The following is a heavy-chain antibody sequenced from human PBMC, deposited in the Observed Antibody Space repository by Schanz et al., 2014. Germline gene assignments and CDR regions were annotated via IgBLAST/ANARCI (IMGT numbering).Heavy chain of an antibody. CDR1: GYTFTSYD. Sequence: QVQLIQSGAEVKKPGASVKVSCTASGYTFTSYDINWVRQAPGQGLEWLGWMNPNSGNPGFAQKFRGRVTMTRKTAMSTDYMGGRILTSEETAVYYCARGRTFDYWGQGTLVTVSS. J-gene: IGHJ4*02. CDR3: ARGRTFDY. CDR2: MNPNSGNP. V-gene: IGHV1-8*01.